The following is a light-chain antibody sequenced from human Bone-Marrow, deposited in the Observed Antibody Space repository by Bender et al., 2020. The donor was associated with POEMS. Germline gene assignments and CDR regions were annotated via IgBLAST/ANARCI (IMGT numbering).Light chain of an antibody. CDR2: DVS. Sequence: QSAPTQPASVSGSPGQSIIISCTGISSDIGGYNYVSWHQHHPGKAPQLILYDVSDRPSGVSKRFSGSKSGNTASLTISGLQAEDEADYYCSSYTRSSARVFGAGTRVTVL. J-gene: IGLJ1*01. V-gene: IGLV2-14*03. CDR3: SSYTRSSARV. CDR1: SSDIGGYNY.